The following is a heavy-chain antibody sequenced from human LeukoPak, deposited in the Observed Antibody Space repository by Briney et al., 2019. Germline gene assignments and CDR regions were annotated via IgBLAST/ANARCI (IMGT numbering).Heavy chain of an antibody. CDR2: ISGSGGST. CDR3: ALPLDYGDYSSFDY. V-gene: IGHV3-23*01. D-gene: IGHD4-17*01. Sequence: PGGSLRLSCAASGFTFSSYAMSWVLQAPGKGLEWVSAISGSGGSTYYADSVKGRFSISRDNSKNTLYLQMNSLRSEDTAVYYCALPLDYGDYSSFDYWGQGTLVTVSS. J-gene: IGHJ4*02. CDR1: GFTFSSYA.